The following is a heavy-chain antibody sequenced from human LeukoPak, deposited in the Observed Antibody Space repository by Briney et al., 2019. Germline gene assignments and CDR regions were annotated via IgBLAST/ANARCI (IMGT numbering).Heavy chain of an antibody. CDR1: GGSISSSSYY. V-gene: IGHV4-39*07. J-gene: IGHJ3*02. Sequence: SETLSLTCTVSGGSISSSSYYWGWIRQPPGKGLEWIGSIYYSGSTYYNPSLKSRVTISVDTSKNQFSLKLSSVTAADTAVYYCARDFHRYYYDSSGYNAFDIWGQGTMVTVSS. CDR2: IYYSGST. CDR3: ARDFHRYYYDSSGYNAFDI. D-gene: IGHD3-22*01.